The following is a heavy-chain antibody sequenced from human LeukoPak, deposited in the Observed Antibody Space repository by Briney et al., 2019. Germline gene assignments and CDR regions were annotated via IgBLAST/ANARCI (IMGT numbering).Heavy chain of an antibody. J-gene: IGHJ5*02. D-gene: IGHD4-17*01. V-gene: IGHV4-4*07. CDR2: IYASGST. Sequence: SETLSLTCTVSGGSINAYYWSWIRQPAGKGLEYIGRIYASGSTNYSPFLRTRVTISLDKSKIQFSLNLTSVTAADTAVYYCGRGDYGQNWFDPWGQGTLVTVSS. CDR3: GRGDYGQNWFDP. CDR1: GGSINAYY.